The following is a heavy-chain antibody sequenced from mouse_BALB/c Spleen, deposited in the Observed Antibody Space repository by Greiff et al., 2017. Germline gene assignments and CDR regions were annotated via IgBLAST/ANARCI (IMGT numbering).Heavy chain of an antibody. V-gene: IGHV3-6*02. CDR3: ARGSEGDY. CDR2: ISYDGSN. CDR1: GYSITSGYY. Sequence: EVQRVESGPGLVKPSQSLSLTCSVTGYSITSGYYWNWIRQFPGNKLEWMGYISYDGSNNYNPSLKNRISITRDTSKNQFFLKLNSVTTEDTATYYCARGSEGDYWGQGTSVTVSS. J-gene: IGHJ4*01.